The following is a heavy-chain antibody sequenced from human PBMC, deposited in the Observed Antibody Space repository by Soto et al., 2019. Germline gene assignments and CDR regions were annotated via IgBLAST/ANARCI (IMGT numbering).Heavy chain of an antibody. Sequence: QVQVVQSGAEVKEPGASVRVSCKASGYTFTNNWIHWVRQAPGQGLQWMAVTNPADGTTHYAQSLQGRFIVTRDTSTSTVYMEVSALRSDDTAVYFCARDSSATSRGYSYWWLDPWGQGTLVAVSS. J-gene: IGHJ5*02. V-gene: IGHV1-46*01. D-gene: IGHD3-22*01. CDR1: GYTFTNNW. CDR3: ARDSSATSRGYSYWWLDP. CDR2: TNPADGTT.